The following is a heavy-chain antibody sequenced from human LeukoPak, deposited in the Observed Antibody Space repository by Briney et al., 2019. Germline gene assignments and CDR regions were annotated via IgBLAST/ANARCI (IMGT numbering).Heavy chain of an antibody. D-gene: IGHD3-16*02. V-gene: IGHV3-30-3*01. CDR1: GFTFSSYW. J-gene: IGHJ4*02. CDR3: ARDRLRGLGGVIVLTIDY. CDR2: ISYDGSNK. Sequence: PGGSLRLSCAASGFTFSSYWMSWVRQAPGKGLEWVAVISYDGSNKYYADSVKGRFTISRDNSKNTLYLQMNSLRAEDTAVYYCARDRLRGLGGVIVLTIDYWGQGTLVAVSS.